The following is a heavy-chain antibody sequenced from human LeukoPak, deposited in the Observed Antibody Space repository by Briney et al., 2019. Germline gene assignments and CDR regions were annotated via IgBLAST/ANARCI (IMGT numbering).Heavy chain of an antibody. CDR3: ARVKTADFDY. D-gene: IGHD1-1*01. Sequence: SETLSLTCAVSGGSISSGGYSWSWIRQPPGKGLEWIGYIYHSGSTYYNPSLKSRVTISVDRSKNQFSLKLSSVTAADTAVYYCARVKTADFDYWGQGTLVTVSS. V-gene: IGHV4-30-2*01. CDR1: GGSISSGGYS. CDR2: IYHSGST. J-gene: IGHJ4*02.